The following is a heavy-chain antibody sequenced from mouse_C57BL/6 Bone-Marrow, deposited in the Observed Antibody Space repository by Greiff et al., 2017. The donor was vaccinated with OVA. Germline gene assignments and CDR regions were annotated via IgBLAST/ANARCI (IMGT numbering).Heavy chain of an antibody. Sequence: QVQLKQSGAELARPGASVKLSCKASGYTFTSYGISWVKQRTGQGLEWIGEIYPRSGNTYYNEKFKGKATLTADKSSSTAYMELRSLTSEDSAVYFCARYYYGSSYGYCDYWGQGTTLTVSS. CDR2: IYPRSGNT. V-gene: IGHV1-81*01. D-gene: IGHD1-1*01. CDR3: ARYYYGSSYGYCDY. CDR1: GYTFTSYG. J-gene: IGHJ2*01.